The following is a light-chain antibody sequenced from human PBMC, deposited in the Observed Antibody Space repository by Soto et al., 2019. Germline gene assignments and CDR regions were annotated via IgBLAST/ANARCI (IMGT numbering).Light chain of an antibody. CDR1: SSNIGSNT. J-gene: IGLJ2*01. CDR2: GNY. V-gene: IGLV1-44*01. Sequence: QSVLTQPPSASGTPGQRVTISCSGSSSNIGSNTVNWYQQLPGTAPKLLIYGNYQRPSGVPDRFSGSKSGTSASLAIGGLQSEDEANYYCAAWDDSLSGVVFGGGTKVTVL. CDR3: AAWDDSLSGVV.